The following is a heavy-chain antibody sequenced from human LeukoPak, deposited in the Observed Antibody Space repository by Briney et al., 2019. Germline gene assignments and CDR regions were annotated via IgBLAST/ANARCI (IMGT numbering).Heavy chain of an antibody. CDR2: ISGSGGST. D-gene: IGHD5-12*01. V-gene: IGHV3-23*01. CDR1: GFTFSSYA. J-gene: IGHJ6*02. CDR3: AKFGVGDSIVVTWGMDV. Sequence: GGSLRLSCAASGFTFSSYAMSWVRQAPGKGLEWVSAISGSGGSTYYADSVKGRFTISRDSSKNTLSLQMNSLRPEDTAVYYCAKFGVGDSIVVTWGMDVWGQGTTVTVSS.